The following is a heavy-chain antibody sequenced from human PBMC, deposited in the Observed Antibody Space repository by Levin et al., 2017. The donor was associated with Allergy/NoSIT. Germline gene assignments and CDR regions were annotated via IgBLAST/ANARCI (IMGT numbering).Heavy chain of an antibody. V-gene: IGHV5-51*01. CDR2: IYPGDSDT. J-gene: IGHJ3*02. D-gene: IGHD3-10*01. CDR1: GYSFTSYW. Sequence: GESLKISCKGSGYSFTSYWIGWVRQMPGKGLEWMGIIYPGDSDTRYSPSFQGQVTISADKSISTAYLQWSSLKASDTAMYYCARQKWYYYGSGSYYGHAFDIWGQGTMVTVSS. CDR3: ARQKWYYYGSGSYYGHAFDI.